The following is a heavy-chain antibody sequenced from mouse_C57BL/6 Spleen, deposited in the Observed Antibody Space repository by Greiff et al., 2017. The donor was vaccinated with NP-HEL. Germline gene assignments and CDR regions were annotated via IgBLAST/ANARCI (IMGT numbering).Heavy chain of an antibody. CDR3: ATTVVEDY. Sequence: VQLQQSGPELVKPGASVKISCKASGYAFSSSWMNWVKQRPGKGLEWIGRIYPGDGDTNYNGKFKGKATLTADKSSSTAYMQLSSLTSEDSAVYFCATTVVEDYWGQGTPLTVSS. J-gene: IGHJ2*01. V-gene: IGHV1-82*01. D-gene: IGHD1-1*01. CDR2: IYPGDGDT. CDR1: GYAFSSSW.